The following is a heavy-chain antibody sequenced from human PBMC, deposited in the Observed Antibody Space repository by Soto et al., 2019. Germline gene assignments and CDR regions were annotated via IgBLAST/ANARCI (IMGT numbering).Heavy chain of an antibody. CDR3: AKNQGVELVPLATVDWFDP. Sequence: GGSLRLSCAASGFIFENFGMSWVRQAPGKGLEWISSISGSGFKKYYADSVKGRFTISRDNSKSTVYLELNNLSAEDTAVYHCAKNQGVELVPLATVDWFDPWGQGSVVTV. J-gene: IGHJ5*02. CDR2: ISGSGFKK. V-gene: IGHV3-23*01. D-gene: IGHD1-26*01. CDR1: GFIFENFG.